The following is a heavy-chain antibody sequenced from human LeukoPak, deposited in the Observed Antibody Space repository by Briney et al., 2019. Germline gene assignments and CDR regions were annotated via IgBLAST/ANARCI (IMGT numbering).Heavy chain of an antibody. CDR3: AHSRVYHYGSGSYFPKTLDY. V-gene: IGHV2-5*02. CDR2: IYWDDDK. Sequence: SGPTLVKPTQTLTLTCTFSGFSLSTSGVGVAWIRRPPGKALEWLALIYWDDDKRYSPSLKSRLTLTKDTSKNQVVLTMTDMDPVDTATYYCAHSRVYHYGSGSYFPKTLDYWGQGTLVTVSS. J-gene: IGHJ4*02. D-gene: IGHD3-10*01. CDR1: GFSLSTSGVG.